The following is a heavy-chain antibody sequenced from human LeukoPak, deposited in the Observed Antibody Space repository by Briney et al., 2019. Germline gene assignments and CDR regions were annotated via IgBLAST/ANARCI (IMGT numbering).Heavy chain of an antibody. V-gene: IGHV3-43*02. D-gene: IGHD1-1*01. CDR1: GFTFSSYD. CDR2: ISGDGGST. CDR3: AKGTTMYAFDI. J-gene: IGHJ3*02. Sequence: GGSLRLSCAASGFTFSSYDMHWVRQAPGKGLEWVSLISGDGGSTYYADSVKGRLTISRDNSKNSLYLQMNSLTTEDTALYFCAKGTTMYAFDIWGQGTMVTVSS.